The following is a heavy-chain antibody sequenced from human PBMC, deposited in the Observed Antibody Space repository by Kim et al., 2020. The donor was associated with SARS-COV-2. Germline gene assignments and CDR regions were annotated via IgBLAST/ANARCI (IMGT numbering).Heavy chain of an antibody. V-gene: IGHV1-3*01. CDR2: INAGNGNT. CDR1: GYTFTSYA. Sequence: ASVKVSCKASGYTFTSYAMHWVRQAPGQRLEWMGGINAGNGNTKYSQKFQGRVTITRDTSASTAYMELSSLRSEDTAVYYCATDKTPLAYCGGDCQTPLDYWGQGTLVTVSS. D-gene: IGHD2-21*01. J-gene: IGHJ4*02. CDR3: ATDKTPLAYCGGDCQTPLDY.